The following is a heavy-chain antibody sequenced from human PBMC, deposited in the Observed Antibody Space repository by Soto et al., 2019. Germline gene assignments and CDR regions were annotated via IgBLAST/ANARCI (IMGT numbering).Heavy chain of an antibody. CDR3: ARDSFPYGRLSLCDY. Sequence: GGSLRLSCAASGFTFSSYAMSWVRQAPGKGLEWVSAISGSGGSTYYADSVKGRFTISRDNSKNTLYLQMNSLRAEDTAVYYCARDSFPYGRLSLCDYWGQGTLVTVSS. CDR2: ISGSGGST. V-gene: IGHV3-23*01. CDR1: GFTFSSYA. D-gene: IGHD3-16*01. J-gene: IGHJ4*02.